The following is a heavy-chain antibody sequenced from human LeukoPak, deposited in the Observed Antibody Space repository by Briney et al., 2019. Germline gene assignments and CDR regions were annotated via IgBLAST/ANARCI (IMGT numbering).Heavy chain of an antibody. Sequence: PSETLSLTCTVSGGSISSYYWSWIRQPAGKGLEWIGRIDTSGNTNYKPSLKSRVTISVDTSKNQFSLKLSSVTAADTAVYYCARVSSSWYQDWYFDLWGRGTLVTVSS. CDR1: GGSISSYY. V-gene: IGHV4-4*07. J-gene: IGHJ2*01. D-gene: IGHD6-13*01. CDR3: ARVSSSWYQDWYFDL. CDR2: IDTSGNT.